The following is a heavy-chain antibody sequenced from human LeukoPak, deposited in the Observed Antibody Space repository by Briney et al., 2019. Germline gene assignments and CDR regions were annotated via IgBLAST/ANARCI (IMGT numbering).Heavy chain of an antibody. CDR3: AKARDGDYVYYFDY. V-gene: IGHV3-23*01. CDR1: GFTFSSYG. CDR2: ISGSGGST. Sequence: PGGSLRLSCAASGFTFSSYGMHWVRQAPGKGLEWVSAISGSGGSTYYADSVKGRFTISRDNSKNTLYLQMNSLRAEDTAVYYCAKARDGDYVYYFDYWGQGTLVTVSS. J-gene: IGHJ4*02. D-gene: IGHD4-17*01.